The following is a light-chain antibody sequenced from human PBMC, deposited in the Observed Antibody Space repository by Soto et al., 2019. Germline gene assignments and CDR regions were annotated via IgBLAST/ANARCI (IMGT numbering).Light chain of an antibody. Sequence: DIKMTQSPSTLSASVGDRVTITCRASQNIYNWLAWYQQKAGKAPKLLIYDGSSLESGVPSRFSGSGSGTEFTLNISSLQPDDFATYYCHQYNSYFQPFGQGTKVDIK. J-gene: IGKJ1*01. V-gene: IGKV1-5*01. CDR3: HQYNSYFQP. CDR1: QNIYNW. CDR2: DGS.